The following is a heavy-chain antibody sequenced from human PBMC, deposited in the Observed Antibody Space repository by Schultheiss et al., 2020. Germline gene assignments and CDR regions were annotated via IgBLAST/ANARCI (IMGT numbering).Heavy chain of an antibody. CDR3: AKAGGYCSSTSCFHHFDY. V-gene: IGHV3-23*01. D-gene: IGHD2-2*01. CDR2: ISGSGGST. J-gene: IGHJ4*02. CDR1: GFTFSSYA. Sequence: GESLKISCAASGFTFSSYAMSWVRQAPGKGLEWVSAISGSGGSTYYADSVKGRFTISRDNSKNTLYLQMNSLRAEDTAVYYCAKAGGYCSSTSCFHHFDYWGQGTLVTVSS.